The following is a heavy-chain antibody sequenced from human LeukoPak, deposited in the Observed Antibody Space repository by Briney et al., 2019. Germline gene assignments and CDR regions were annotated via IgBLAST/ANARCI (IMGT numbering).Heavy chain of an antibody. CDR1: GDSVSSNSAA. CDR2: TYYRSKWYN. J-gene: IGHJ4*02. CDR3: TSQKATGYSSSWYDY. Sequence: SQTLSLTCAISGDSVSSNSAAWNWIRQSPSRGLEWLGRTYYRSKWYNDYAVSVKSRITINPDTSKNQFSLQLNSVTPEDTAVYYCTSQKATGYSSSWYDYWGQGTLVTVSS. V-gene: IGHV6-1*01. D-gene: IGHD6-13*01.